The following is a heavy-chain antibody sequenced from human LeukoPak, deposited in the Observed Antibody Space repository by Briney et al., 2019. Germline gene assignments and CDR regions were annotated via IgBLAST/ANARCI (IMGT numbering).Heavy chain of an antibody. J-gene: IGHJ4*02. CDR3: AREGYCSGGSCYDPFSY. CDR1: GFTFSSYW. D-gene: IGHD2-15*01. V-gene: IGHV3-7*01. CDR2: IKQGGSEK. Sequence: GGSLRLSCAAFGFTFSSYWMSWVRQAPGKGLEWVANIKQGGSEKYYVDSVKGRFTISRDNAKNSLYLQMNSLRAEDTAVYYCAREGYCSGGSCYDPFSYWGQGTLVTVSS.